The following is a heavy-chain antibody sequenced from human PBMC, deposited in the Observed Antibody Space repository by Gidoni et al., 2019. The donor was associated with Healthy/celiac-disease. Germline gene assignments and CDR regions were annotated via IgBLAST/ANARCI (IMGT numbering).Heavy chain of an antibody. V-gene: IGHV1-24*01. Sequence: QVQLVQSGAEVKKPGASVKVSCKVSGYTLTELSMHWVRQAPGKGLEWMGGFDPEDGETIYAQKFQGRVTMTEDTSTDTAYMELSSLRSEDTAVYYCATLHCSSTSCYTRNWFDPWGPEGTLVTVSS. CDR2: FDPEDGET. D-gene: IGHD2-2*02. J-gene: IGHJ5*02. CDR1: GYTLTELS. CDR3: ATLHCSSTSCYTRNWFDP.